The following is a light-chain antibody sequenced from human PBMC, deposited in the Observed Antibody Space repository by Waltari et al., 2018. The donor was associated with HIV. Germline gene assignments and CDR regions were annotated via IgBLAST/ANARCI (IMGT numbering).Light chain of an antibody. V-gene: IGLV2-14*01. CDR1: SSHVGGYNY. Sequence: QSALTHPAPVSWSPGQSITISCTGTSSHVGGYNYVSWYQQHPGKAPKLMIYEVSNRPSGVSDRFSGSKSGNTASLTISGLQAEDEADYYCSSYTSSSTPVVFGGGTNLTVL. J-gene: IGLJ2*01. CDR3: SSYTSSSTPVV. CDR2: EVS.